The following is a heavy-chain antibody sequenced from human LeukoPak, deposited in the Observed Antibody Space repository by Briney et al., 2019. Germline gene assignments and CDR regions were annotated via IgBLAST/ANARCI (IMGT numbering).Heavy chain of an antibody. CDR3: VKDMKIKAAGYYFDY. V-gene: IGHV3-23*01. J-gene: IGHJ4*02. CDR2: ISGSGGST. Sequence: GGSLRLSCAASGFTFSSYAMSWVRQAPGKGLEWVSAISGSGGSTYYADSVKGRFTISRDNSKNTVYLQMNSLRAEDTAVFYCVKDMKIKAAGYYFDYWGQGTLVTVSS. CDR1: GFTFSSYA. D-gene: IGHD6-13*01.